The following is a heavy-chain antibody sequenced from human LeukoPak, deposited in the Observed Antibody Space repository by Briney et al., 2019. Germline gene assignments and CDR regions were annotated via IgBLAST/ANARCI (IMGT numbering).Heavy chain of an antibody. D-gene: IGHD3-22*01. V-gene: IGHV5-51*03. CDR1: GYSFTSYW. CDR2: IYPGDSDT. J-gene: IGHJ4*02. Sequence: GESLKISCKGSGYSFTSYWIGWVRQMPGKGLEWMGIIYPGDSDTRYSPSFQGQVTISADKSIRTAHLQWSSLKASDTAMYYCARLGYDSSGYRTYYFDYWGQGTLVTVSS. CDR3: ARLGYDSSGYRTYYFDY.